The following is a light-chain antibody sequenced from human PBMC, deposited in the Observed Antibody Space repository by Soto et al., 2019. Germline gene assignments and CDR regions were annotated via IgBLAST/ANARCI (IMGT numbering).Light chain of an antibody. CDR3: QQYNNWPRT. J-gene: IGKJ1*01. Sequence: EILMTQSPATLSVSPGEGATLSCRASQSVSSNVAWYQEKPSKAPRLLIYDASTRDTDIPPRFSGSGSGTEFTLTISSLQSEDFAVYYCQQYNNWPRTFGQGTKVDIK. CDR2: DAS. CDR1: QSVSSN. V-gene: IGKV3-15*01.